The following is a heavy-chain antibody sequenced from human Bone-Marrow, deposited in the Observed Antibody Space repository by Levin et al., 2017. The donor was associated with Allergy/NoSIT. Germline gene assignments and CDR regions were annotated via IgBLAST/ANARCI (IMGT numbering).Heavy chain of an antibody. CDR3: TTDPSGIVVQPAAYKPLLNYGMDV. J-gene: IGHJ6*02. CDR1: GLTITNAW. D-gene: IGHD2-2*01. V-gene: IGHV3-15*01. CDR2: IRRESDGGTT. Sequence: GESLKISCAASGLTITNAWMSWVRQAPGKGLEWVGRIRRESDGGTTEYAAPVKGRFTISRDDSKNTLYLEMTSLKTEDTAVYYCTTDPSGIVVQPAAYKPLLNYGMDVWGQGTTVTVSS.